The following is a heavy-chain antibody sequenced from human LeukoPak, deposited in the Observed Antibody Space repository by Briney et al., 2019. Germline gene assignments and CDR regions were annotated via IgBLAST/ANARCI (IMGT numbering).Heavy chain of an antibody. CDR2: ISAYNGNT. Sequence: ASVKVSCKASGYTFTSYGISWVRQAPGQGLEWMGWISAYNGNTNYAQKLQGRVTMTTDTSTSTAYMELRSLRSDDTAVYYCARDYWTYSGSDYRGDHFDDWGQGTLVTVSS. D-gene: IGHD1-26*01. CDR3: ARDYWTYSGSDYRGDHFDD. V-gene: IGHV1-18*01. CDR1: GYTFTSYG. J-gene: IGHJ4*02.